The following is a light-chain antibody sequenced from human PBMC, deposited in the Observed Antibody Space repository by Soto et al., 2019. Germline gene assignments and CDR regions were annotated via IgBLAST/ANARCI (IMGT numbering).Light chain of an antibody. CDR3: CSYAGAYSYV. Sequence: QSALTQPRSVSGSPGQSVTVSCTGTNSDVGAYNYVSWYQHHPGKAPKLMLYDVNKRPSGVPDRFSGSKSGNTASLTISGLQAEDEADYYCCSYAGAYSYVFGVGTKLTVL. V-gene: IGLV2-11*01. J-gene: IGLJ1*01. CDR1: NSDVGAYNY. CDR2: DVN.